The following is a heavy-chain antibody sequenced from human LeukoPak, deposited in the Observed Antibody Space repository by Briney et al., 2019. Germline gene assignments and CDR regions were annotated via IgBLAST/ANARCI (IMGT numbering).Heavy chain of an antibody. Sequence: SVKVSCKASGGTFSSYAISWVRQAPGQGLEWMGGIIPIFGAANYAQKFQGRVTITADESTSTAYMELSSLRSEDTAVYYCARERVMIVGGGSFDYWGQGTLVTVSS. J-gene: IGHJ4*02. CDR2: IIPIFGAA. D-gene: IGHD3-22*01. CDR3: ARERVMIVGGGSFDY. V-gene: IGHV1-69*13. CDR1: GGTFSSYA.